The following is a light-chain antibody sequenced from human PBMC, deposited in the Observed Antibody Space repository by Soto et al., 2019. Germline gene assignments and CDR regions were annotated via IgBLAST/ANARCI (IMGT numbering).Light chain of an antibody. CDR1: QSMTNW. Sequence: DIQMTPSPSTLSASVGDRVTITCRASQSMTNWLAWYQQKPGKAPKLLIYKSSNLQSGVPSRFSGSGAGTEFTLTISSLQPDDFATYYCQQYYSYSTFGQGTKVEVK. V-gene: IGKV1-5*03. CDR3: QQYYSYST. CDR2: KSS. J-gene: IGKJ1*01.